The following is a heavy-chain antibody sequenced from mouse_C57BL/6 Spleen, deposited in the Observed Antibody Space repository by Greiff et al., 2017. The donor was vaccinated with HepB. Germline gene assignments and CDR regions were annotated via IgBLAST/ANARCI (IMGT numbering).Heavy chain of an antibody. CDR3: ARREGYYSNPHWYFDV. J-gene: IGHJ1*03. CDR2: IYPGSGNT. Sequence: VQLQQSGAELVRPGASVKLSCKASGYTFTDYYINWVKQRPGQGLEWIARIYPGSGNTYYNEKFKGKATLTAEKSSSTAYMQLSSLTSEDSAVYFSARREGYYSNPHWYFDVWGTGTTVTVSS. D-gene: IGHD2-5*01. V-gene: IGHV1-76*01. CDR1: GYTFTDYY.